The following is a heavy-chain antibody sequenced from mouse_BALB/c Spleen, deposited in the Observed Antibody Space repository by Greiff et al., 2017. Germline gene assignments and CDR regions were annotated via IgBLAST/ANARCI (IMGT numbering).Heavy chain of an antibody. V-gene: IGHV1-80*01. J-gene: IGHJ3*01. CDR3: ARIYYGYDGGPY. Sequence: VQLQQSGAELVRPGSSVKISCKASGYAFSSYWMNWVKQRPGQGLEWIGQIYPGDGDTNYSGKFKGKATLTADKSSSTAYMQLSSLTSEDSAVYFCARIYYGYDGGPYWGQGTLVTVSA. CDR2: IYPGDGDT. D-gene: IGHD2-2*01. CDR1: GYAFSSYW.